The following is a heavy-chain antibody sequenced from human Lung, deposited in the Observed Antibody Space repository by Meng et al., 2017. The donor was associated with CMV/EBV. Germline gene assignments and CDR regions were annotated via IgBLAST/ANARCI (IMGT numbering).Heavy chain of an antibody. V-gene: IGHV3-20*04. CDR1: GFTFDDYG. CDR2: INWNGDST. Sequence: GESLKISCAASGFTFDDYGVSWVRQVPGKGLEWVSGINWNGDSTGYADSVKGRFTISRDNAKNSLYLQMNSLRAEDTAVYYCARGSRLGNYPPDYYGMDVWGQGXTVTVSS. D-gene: IGHD1-7*01. J-gene: IGHJ6*02. CDR3: ARGSRLGNYPPDYYGMDV.